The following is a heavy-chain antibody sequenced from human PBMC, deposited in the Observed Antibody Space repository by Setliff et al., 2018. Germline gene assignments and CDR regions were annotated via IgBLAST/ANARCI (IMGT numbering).Heavy chain of an antibody. J-gene: IGHJ4*02. V-gene: IGHV1-69-2*01. CDR1: GYTFTDYY. Sequence: GASVKVSCKASGYTFTDYYMHWVQQAPGKGLEWMGRVDPEDGETIYAEKFQGRVTMTRSTSTSSAYMELTSLTSEDTAVYYCARGRLSWGIDYWGQGTLVTVSS. CDR3: ARGRLSWGIDY. D-gene: IGHD3-16*01. CDR2: VDPEDGET.